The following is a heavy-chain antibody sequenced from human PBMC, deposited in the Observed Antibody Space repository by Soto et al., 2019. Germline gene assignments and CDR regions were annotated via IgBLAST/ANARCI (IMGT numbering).Heavy chain of an antibody. V-gene: IGHV3-21*01. CDR2: ISSRSNFI. J-gene: IGHJ6*02. CDR3: ARVQNLYGNSVYYYGMDV. CDR1: GFIFGNYS. D-gene: IGHD2-8*01. Sequence: EVQLVESGGGLVRPGGSLRLSCEASGFIFGNYSMNWVRQAPGKGLEWVSSISSRSNFIYYADSLRGRVTISRDNTQNSLHLQMNSLRVEDTAIYYCARVQNLYGNSVYYYGMDVWGQGTTVTVSS.